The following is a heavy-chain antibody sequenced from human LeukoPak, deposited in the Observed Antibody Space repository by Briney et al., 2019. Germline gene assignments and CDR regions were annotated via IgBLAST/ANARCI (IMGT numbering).Heavy chain of an antibody. J-gene: IGHJ4*02. V-gene: IGHV3-23*01. Sequence: GSLRLSCAASGFTFSSYAMSWVRQAPGKGLEWVSAISGSGGSTYYADSVKGRFTISRDNSKNTLFLQMNSLRAEDTAVYYCAKASGYGIFGANWGQGTLVTVSS. CDR2: ISGSGGST. D-gene: IGHD3-3*01. CDR3: AKASGYGIFGAN. CDR1: GFTFSSYA.